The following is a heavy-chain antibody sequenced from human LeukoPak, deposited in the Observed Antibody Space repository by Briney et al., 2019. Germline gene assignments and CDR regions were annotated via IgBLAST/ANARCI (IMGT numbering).Heavy chain of an antibody. D-gene: IGHD3-9*01. Sequence: ASVKVSCKASGYTFTGYGITWVRQAPGQGLEWMGWISAYSGVTNYAQKLQGRVTMTRDTSTSTVYMELSSLRSEDTAVYYCARVPYRSPRPVNYDILTGYYTTNYFDYWGQGTLVTVSS. J-gene: IGHJ4*02. V-gene: IGHV1-18*01. CDR2: ISAYSGVT. CDR1: GYTFTGYG. CDR3: ARVPYRSPRPVNYDILTGYYTTNYFDY.